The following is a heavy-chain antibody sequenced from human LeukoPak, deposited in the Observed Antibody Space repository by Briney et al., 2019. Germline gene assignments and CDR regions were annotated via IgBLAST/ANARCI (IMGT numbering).Heavy chain of an antibody. Sequence: GGSLRLSCAASGFTFSSYWMSWVRQAPGKGLEWVANIKQDGSEKYYVDSVKGRFTISRDNAKNSLYLQMNSLRAEDTAVYYCAGAPKGIIAEQGYFDYWGQGTLVTVSS. CDR2: IKQDGSEK. CDR3: AGAPKGIIAEQGYFDY. D-gene: IGHD2/OR15-2a*01. J-gene: IGHJ4*02. CDR1: GFTFSSYW. V-gene: IGHV3-7*01.